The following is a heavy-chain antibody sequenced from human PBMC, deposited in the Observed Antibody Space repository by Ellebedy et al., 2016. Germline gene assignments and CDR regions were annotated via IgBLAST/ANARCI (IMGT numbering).Heavy chain of an antibody. CDR3: ARGVTTGTTRGAFDI. CDR2: IIPILGIA. J-gene: IGHJ3*02. CDR1: GGTFSSYA. V-gene: IGHV1-69*10. D-gene: IGHD1-1*01. Sequence: ASVKVSCKASGGTFSSYAISWVRQAPGQGLEWMGGIIPILGIANYAQKFQGRVTITADKSTSTAYMELSSLRSEDTAVYYCARGVTTGTTRGAFDIWGQGTMVTVSS.